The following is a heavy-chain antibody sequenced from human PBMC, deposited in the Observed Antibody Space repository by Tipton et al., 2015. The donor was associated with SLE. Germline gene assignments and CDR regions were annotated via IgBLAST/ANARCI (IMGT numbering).Heavy chain of an antibody. D-gene: IGHD2-2*01. CDR3: ARQRIVVVPAGWFDP. CDR2: IYYSGST. J-gene: IGHJ5*02. V-gene: IGHV4-59*11. Sequence: LRLSCTVSGGSISSHYWSWIRQPPGKGMVWIGYIYYSGSTNYNPSLKSRVTISVDTSKNQFSLKLSSVTAADTAVYYCARQRIVVVPAGWFDPWGQGTLVTVSS. CDR1: GGSISSHY.